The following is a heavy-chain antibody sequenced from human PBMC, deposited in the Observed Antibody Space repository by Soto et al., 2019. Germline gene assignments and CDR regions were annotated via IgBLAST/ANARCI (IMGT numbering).Heavy chain of an antibody. J-gene: IGHJ5*02. D-gene: IGHD6-13*01. CDR3: ARGGGSAAGIVWFDP. Sequence: EVQLVESGGGLVQPGGSLRLSCAASGFTFSSYEMNWVRQAPGKGLEWVSYISSSGSTIYYADSVKGRFTISRDNAKNSLYLQMNCLRAEDRAVYYCARGGGSAAGIVWFDPWGQGTLVTVSS. CDR2: ISSSGSTI. CDR1: GFTFSSYE. V-gene: IGHV3-48*03.